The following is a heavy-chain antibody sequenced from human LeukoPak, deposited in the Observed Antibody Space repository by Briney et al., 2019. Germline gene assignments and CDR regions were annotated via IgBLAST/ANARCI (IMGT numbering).Heavy chain of an antibody. Sequence: ASVKVSCKASGYTFTSYDINWVRQATGQGLEWMGWMNPNSGNTGYAQKFQGRVTMTRNTSISTAYMELSSLRSEDTAVYYCAREGYCSGGSCYSGHDYWGQGTLVTVSS. CDR1: GYTFTSYD. V-gene: IGHV1-8*01. J-gene: IGHJ4*02. D-gene: IGHD2-15*01. CDR2: MNPNSGNT. CDR3: AREGYCSGGSCYSGHDY.